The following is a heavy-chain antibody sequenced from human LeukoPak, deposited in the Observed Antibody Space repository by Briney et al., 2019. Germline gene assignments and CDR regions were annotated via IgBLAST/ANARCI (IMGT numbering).Heavy chain of an antibody. CDR2: IYHTGSN. V-gene: IGHV4-61*08. Sequence: SETLSLTCIVSGGSVGSADYYWRWIRHPPGKALEWIGYIYHTGSNNYKYSLKSRVTISLDTSKNRFSLRLTSMTAADTAIYYCARDQGGSSHRHAFDIWGQGTMVTVSS. CDR1: GGSVGSADYY. D-gene: IGHD1-26*01. J-gene: IGHJ3*02. CDR3: ARDQGGSSHRHAFDI.